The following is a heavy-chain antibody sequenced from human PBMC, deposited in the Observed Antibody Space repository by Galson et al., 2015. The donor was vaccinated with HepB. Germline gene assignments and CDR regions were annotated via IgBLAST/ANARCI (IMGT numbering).Heavy chain of an antibody. CDR2: IGWDDDK. V-gene: IGHV2-70*11. D-gene: IGHD6-19*01. CDR3: ARIRSAVAGTIGSFDY. J-gene: IGHJ4*02. Sequence: PALVKPTQTLTLTCTFSGFSLSTSGMCVSWIRQPPGKALEWLARIGWDDDKYYSTSLKTRLTISKDTSKNQVVLTMTNMDPVDTATYYCARIRSAVAGTIGSFDYWGQGTLVTVSS. CDR1: GFSLSTSGMC.